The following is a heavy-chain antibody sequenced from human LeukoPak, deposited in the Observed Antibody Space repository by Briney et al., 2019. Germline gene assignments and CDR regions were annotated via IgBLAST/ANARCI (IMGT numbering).Heavy chain of an antibody. Sequence: GGSLRLSCAASGFNFRMFAMTWVRQAPGKGLKWVSTLSGSGTNTFDADSVKGRFTITRDNSKNTLYLQMKNLRAEDTAVYYCAKYTSDPTSEVYYFDPWGQGTRVTASS. J-gene: IGHJ4*02. CDR1: GFNFRMFA. CDR2: LSGSGTNT. D-gene: IGHD1-14*01. CDR3: AKYTSDPTSEVYYFDP. V-gene: IGHV3-23*01.